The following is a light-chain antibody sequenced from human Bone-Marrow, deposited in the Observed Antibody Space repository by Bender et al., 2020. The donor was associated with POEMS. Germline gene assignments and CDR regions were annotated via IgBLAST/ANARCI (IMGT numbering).Light chain of an antibody. J-gene: IGLJ3*02. CDR2: YDD. Sequence: QSVVTQPPSLSEAPRQRVTISCSGSTSNIGNHGVNWYPQLPEEAPKLLIYYDDLLTPGVSDRFSSSKSGTSASLAISEFQSEDDGLYYCSAWDDSLSGWVFGGGTKLTVL. CDR3: SAWDDSLSGWV. V-gene: IGLV1-36*01. CDR1: TSNIGNHG.